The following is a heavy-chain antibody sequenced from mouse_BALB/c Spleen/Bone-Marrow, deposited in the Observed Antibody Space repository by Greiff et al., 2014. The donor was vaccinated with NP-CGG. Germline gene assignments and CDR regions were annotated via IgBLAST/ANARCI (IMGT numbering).Heavy chain of an antibody. J-gene: IGHJ2*01. CDR2: IRNKANGYTT. D-gene: IGHD2-2*01. CDR1: GFTFTDYY. Sequence: EVKLMESGGGLVQPGGSLRLSCATSGFTFTDYYMSWVRQPPGKALEWLGFIRNKANGYTTEYSASVKGRFTISRDNSQSILYLQMDTLRAEDSATYYCVRDGYDDYWGQGTTLTVSS. CDR3: VRDGYDDY. V-gene: IGHV7-3*02.